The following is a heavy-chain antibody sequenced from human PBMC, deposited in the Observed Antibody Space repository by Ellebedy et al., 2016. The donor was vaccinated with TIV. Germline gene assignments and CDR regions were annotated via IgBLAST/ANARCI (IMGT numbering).Heavy chain of an antibody. CDR2: IYNGGAT. CDR1: AGSVTNEGRT. Sequence: MPGGSLRLSCSFSAGSVTNEGRTWTWIRQPPGGGLQLIGYIYNGGATNYHVSLRGRATIDVDTSNNQISLQLRSVTAEDTAVYYCATHRDEWLTTGLEYWGQGTVVIVSS. D-gene: IGHD6-19*01. J-gene: IGHJ4*02. CDR3: ATHRDEWLTTGLEY. V-gene: IGHV4-61*08.